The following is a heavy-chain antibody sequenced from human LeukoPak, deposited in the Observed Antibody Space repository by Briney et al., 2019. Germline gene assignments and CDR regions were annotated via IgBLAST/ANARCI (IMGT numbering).Heavy chain of an antibody. CDR2: IRSKANSYAT. CDR3: TTCSGSYYSHYYYYMDV. Sequence: GGSLRLSCAASGFTFSGSAMHWVRQASGKGLEWVGRIRSKANSYATAYAASVKGRFTISRDDSKNTAYLQMSSLKTEDTAVYYCTTCSGSYYSHYYYYMDVWGKGTTVTVSS. CDR1: GFTFSGSA. D-gene: IGHD3-10*02. J-gene: IGHJ6*03. V-gene: IGHV3-73*01.